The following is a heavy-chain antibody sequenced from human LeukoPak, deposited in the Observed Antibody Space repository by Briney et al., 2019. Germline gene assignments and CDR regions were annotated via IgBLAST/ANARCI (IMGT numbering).Heavy chain of an antibody. CDR2: IYYSGAT. Sequence: PSQTLSLTCTVSGGSISSGDYYWTWIRQPPGKGLEWIGYIYYSGATYYNPSLKSRVTISVDTSKNQFSLKLGSVTAADTAVYYCARSSGYYGSGSYVDPWGQGTLVTVSS. CDR1: GGSISSGDYY. V-gene: IGHV4-30-4*01. CDR3: ARSSGYYGSGSYVDP. J-gene: IGHJ5*02. D-gene: IGHD3-10*01.